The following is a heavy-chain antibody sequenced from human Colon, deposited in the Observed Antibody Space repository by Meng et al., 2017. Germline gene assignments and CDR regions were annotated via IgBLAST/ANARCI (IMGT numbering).Heavy chain of an antibody. V-gene: IGHV3-30*18. CDR2: TSGDGSIK. Sequence: QVQLVQSGGGVVLPGRSLRLSCSASGFTFSSYGMHWARQAPGKGLEWVVVTSGDGSIKVYADSVKGRFTISRDNSKNTLFLQMDSLRAEDTAVYYCAKGRDTGSHYVPYFDYWGQGALVTVSS. D-gene: IGHD1-26*01. J-gene: IGHJ4*02. CDR1: GFTFSSYG. CDR3: AKGRDTGSHYVPYFDY.